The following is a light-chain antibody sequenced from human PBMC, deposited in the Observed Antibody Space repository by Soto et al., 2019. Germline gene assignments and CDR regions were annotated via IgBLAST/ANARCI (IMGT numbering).Light chain of an antibody. CDR3: HHYNNWPRT. CDR1: QSVSTN. V-gene: IGKV3-15*01. J-gene: IGKJ1*01. CDR2: GAS. Sequence: EIVMTQSPATLSVSPGERATLSCRASQSVSTNLGWYQQKPGQAPRLPIYGASTRATGIPARFSGSRSGTEVTLTISGLQSEDFAIYYCHHYNNWPRTFGQGTKVDIK.